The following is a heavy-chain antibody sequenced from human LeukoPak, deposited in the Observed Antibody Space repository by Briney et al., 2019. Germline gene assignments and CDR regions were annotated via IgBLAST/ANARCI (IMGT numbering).Heavy chain of an antibody. D-gene: IGHD7-27*01. V-gene: IGHV3-7*03. CDR2: IKQDGSEQ. CDR1: GFTFSSYW. Sequence: GGSLRLSCAASGFTFSSYWMSWVRQAPGKGLEWVASIKQDGSEQYYVDPVKGRFTISRDNAKNSLSLQMNSLRAEDTAIYYCAKSGANYYYSYMDVWGKGTTVTVSS. J-gene: IGHJ6*03. CDR3: AKSGANYYYSYMDV.